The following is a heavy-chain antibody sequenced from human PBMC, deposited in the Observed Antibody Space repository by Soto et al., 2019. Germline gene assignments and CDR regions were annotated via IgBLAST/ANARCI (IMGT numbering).Heavy chain of an antibody. CDR3: ATALRFLEWLLWFDAFDI. V-gene: IGHV1-24*01. CDR2: FDPEDGET. Sequence: ASVKVSCKVSGYTLTELSMHWVRQAPGKGLEWMGGFDPEDGETIYAQKFQGRVTMTEDTSTDTAYMELSSLRSEDTAVYYCATALRFLEWLLWFDAFDIWGQGTTVPVSS. D-gene: IGHD3-3*01. CDR1: GYTLTELS. J-gene: IGHJ3*02.